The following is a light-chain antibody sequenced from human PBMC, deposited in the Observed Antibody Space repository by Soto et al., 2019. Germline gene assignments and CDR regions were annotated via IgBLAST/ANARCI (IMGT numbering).Light chain of an antibody. CDR1: QSVSSK. Sequence: EIVMTQSPATLSVSPGERATLSCRASQSVSSKLAWFQQKPGQAPRLLMYGASSRATGIPDRLSGSGSGTDFTLTISRLEPEDFAVYYCQQYGSSPITFGQGTRLEIK. CDR3: QQYGSSPIT. V-gene: IGKV3-20*01. CDR2: GAS. J-gene: IGKJ5*01.